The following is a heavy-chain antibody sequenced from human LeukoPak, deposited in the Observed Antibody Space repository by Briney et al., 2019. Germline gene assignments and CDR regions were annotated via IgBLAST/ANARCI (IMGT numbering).Heavy chain of an antibody. CDR3: AKRGVVIRVILVGFHKEAYYFDS. V-gene: IGHV3-23*01. D-gene: IGHD3-22*01. CDR2: ISDSGGRT. CDR1: GITLSNYG. J-gene: IGHJ4*02. Sequence: GGSLRLSCGVSGITLSNYGMSWVRQAPGKGLEWVAGISDSGGRTNYADSVKGRFTISRDNPKNTLYLQMNSLRAEDTAVYFCAKRGVVIRVILVGFHKEAYYFDSWGQGALVTVSS.